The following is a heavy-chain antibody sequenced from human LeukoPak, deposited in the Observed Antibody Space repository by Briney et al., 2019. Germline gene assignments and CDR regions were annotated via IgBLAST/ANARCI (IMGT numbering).Heavy chain of an antibody. D-gene: IGHD3-10*01. V-gene: IGHV3-23*01. CDR2: ISGSGGST. Sequence: GGSLRLSCVGSGFTSIAYALTWARQAPGKGLEWVSAISGSGGSTYYADSVKGRFTISRDNSKNTLYLQMNSLRAEDTAVYYCAKVKDFSITMVRGVSYYFDYWGQGTLVTVSS. J-gene: IGHJ4*02. CDR1: GFTSIAYA. CDR3: AKVKDFSITMVRGVSYYFDY.